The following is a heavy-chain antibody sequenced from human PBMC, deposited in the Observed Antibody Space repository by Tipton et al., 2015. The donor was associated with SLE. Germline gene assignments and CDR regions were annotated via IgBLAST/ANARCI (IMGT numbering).Heavy chain of an antibody. CDR1: DGSISDYY. Sequence: PGLVKPSETLSLTCTVSDGSISDYYWTWIRQPAGEGLEWIGRIYASGSTNYNPSLRSRAAMSVDTSKSHFSLKLTSLTAADTAVYYCARQRYGYSNFNYYYYYMDVWGKGTTVTVSS. J-gene: IGHJ6*03. D-gene: IGHD4-11*01. V-gene: IGHV4-4*07. CDR2: IYASGST. CDR3: ARQRYGYSNFNYYYYYMDV.